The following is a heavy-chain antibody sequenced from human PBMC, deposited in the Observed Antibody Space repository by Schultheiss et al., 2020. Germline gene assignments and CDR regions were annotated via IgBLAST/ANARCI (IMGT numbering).Heavy chain of an antibody. D-gene: IGHD6-13*01. V-gene: IGHV3-23*01. Sequence: GESLKISCAASGFRFSDYAMAWVRQAPGKGLEWVSVISGSGLNTYYADSVKGRFTISRDNSKNTLYLQMSSLRAEDTAVYYCVKGDSSSLVGYFDYWGQGTLVTVSS. CDR2: ISGSGLNT. CDR1: GFRFSDYA. J-gene: IGHJ4*02. CDR3: VKGDSSSLVGYFDY.